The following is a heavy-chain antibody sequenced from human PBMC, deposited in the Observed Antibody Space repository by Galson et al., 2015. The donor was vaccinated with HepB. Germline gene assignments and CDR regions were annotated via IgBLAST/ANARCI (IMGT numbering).Heavy chain of an antibody. V-gene: IGHV3-11*05. D-gene: IGHD3-10*01. J-gene: IGHJ4*02. CDR1: GFTFSDYF. CDR3: AREATMLRGVHNPLDS. CDR2: ITIGGTYT. Sequence: SLRLSCAASGFTFSDYFMSWIRQAPGKGLEWISFITIGGTYTNYADSVKGRFTISRDNAKNSLYLQINSLRAEDTAVYYCAREATMLRGVHNPLDSWGQGTLVTVSS.